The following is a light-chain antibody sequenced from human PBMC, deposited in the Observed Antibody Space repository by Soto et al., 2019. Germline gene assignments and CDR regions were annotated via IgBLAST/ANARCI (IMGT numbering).Light chain of an antibody. CDR1: SSDVGGYNY. V-gene: IGLV2-14*01. CDR2: EVS. CDR3: SSYTSTSAWV. Sequence: QSALTQPASVSGSPGQSITISCTGTSSDVGGYNYVSWYQQHPGKAPKLMIYEVSNRPSGVSIRFSGSKSGNTASLTISGLQAEDEADYSCSSYTSTSAWVFGGGTKLTVL. J-gene: IGLJ3*02.